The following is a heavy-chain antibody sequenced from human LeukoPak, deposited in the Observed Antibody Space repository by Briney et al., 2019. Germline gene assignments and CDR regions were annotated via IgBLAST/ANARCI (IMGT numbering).Heavy chain of an antibody. CDR3: ARLGVRGVRYYYYMDV. J-gene: IGHJ6*03. D-gene: IGHD3-10*01. Sequence: GSLGPSLVSSGFTFDDFGISLGRQASGEGPGLVSGINWNGGSTGYADSVKGRFTISRDNAKNSPYLQMNSLRAEDTALYHCARLGVRGVRYYYYMDVWGKGTTVTVSS. V-gene: IGHV3-20*02. CDR2: INWNGGST. CDR1: GFTFDDFG.